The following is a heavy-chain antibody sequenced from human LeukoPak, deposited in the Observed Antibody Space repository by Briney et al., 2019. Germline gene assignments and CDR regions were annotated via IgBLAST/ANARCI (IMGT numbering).Heavy chain of an antibody. CDR1: GGSISGSSYY. V-gene: IGHV4-39*07. D-gene: IGHD6-25*01. CDR3: ARERTAQAFDI. Sequence: SETLSLTCTVSGGSISGSSYYWGWIRQPPGKGLEWIGSIYYSGSTYYNPSLKSRVTISVDTSKNQFSLKLSSVTAADTAVYYCARERTAQAFDIWGQGTMVTVSS. J-gene: IGHJ3*02. CDR2: IYYSGST.